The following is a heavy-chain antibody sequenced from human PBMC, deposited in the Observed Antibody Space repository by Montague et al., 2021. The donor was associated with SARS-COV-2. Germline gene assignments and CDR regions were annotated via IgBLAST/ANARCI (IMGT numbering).Heavy chain of an antibody. D-gene: IGHD6-19*01. CDR3: ARGSRQWLVRPPHYYYFDY. Sequence: SETLSLTCAVYGASFSGYYWSWIRQPPGKGLEWIGEINHSGSTNYNPSLKSRVTISVDTSKNQLSLKLSSVTATDTAVYYCARGSRQWLVRPPHYYYFDYWGQGTLVTVSS. J-gene: IGHJ4*02. V-gene: IGHV4-34*01. CDR1: GASFSGYY. CDR2: INHSGST.